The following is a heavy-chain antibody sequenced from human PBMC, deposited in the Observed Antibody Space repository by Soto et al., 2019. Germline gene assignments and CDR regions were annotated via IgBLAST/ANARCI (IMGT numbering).Heavy chain of an antibody. V-gene: IGHV3-74*01. CDR3: TRGQQLVTL. J-gene: IGHJ4*02. D-gene: IGHD6-13*01. CDR2: INSDGSST. Sequence: GGSLRLSCATSGFTLSSYWMHWVRQAPGKGLVWVSRINSDGSSTHYADSVKGRFTISRDNAKNTLYLQMNSLRAEDTAVYYCTRGQQLVTLWGQGTLVTVSS. CDR1: GFTLSSYW.